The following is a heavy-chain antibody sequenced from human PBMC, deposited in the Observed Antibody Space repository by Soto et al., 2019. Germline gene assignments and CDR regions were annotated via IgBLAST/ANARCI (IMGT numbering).Heavy chain of an antibody. V-gene: IGHV3-23*01. J-gene: IGHJ1*01. CDR1: GFTFSSYA. CDR2: ISGSGDST. D-gene: IGHD6-13*01. CDR3: AKGVPGIAAAGTGYFQH. Sequence: EVQLLASGGGLVQPGGSLRLSCAASGFTFSSYAMSWVRQAPGKGLEWVSGISGSGDSTYYADSVKGRFTISRDNSKNTLYLQMNSLRAEDTAVYYCAKGVPGIAAAGTGYFQHWGQGTLVTVSS.